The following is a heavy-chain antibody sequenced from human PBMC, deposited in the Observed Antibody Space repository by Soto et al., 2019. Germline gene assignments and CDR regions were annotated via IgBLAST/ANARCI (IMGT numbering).Heavy chain of an antibody. CDR2: IHGSGGSP. CDR3: AKDAVAGNREWDCFDP. J-gene: IGHJ5*02. D-gene: IGHD6-19*01. V-gene: IGHV3-23*01. Sequence: EVQLLESGGGLVQPGGPLRLSCAASGFIFRNYAMSWVRQAPGKGLEWVSSIHGSGGSPYYADSVKGRFTVSRDDSEKTLYSQRRGLKVDDTAVYYCAKDAVAGNREWDCFDPWGEGTLVTDTS. CDR1: GFIFRNYA.